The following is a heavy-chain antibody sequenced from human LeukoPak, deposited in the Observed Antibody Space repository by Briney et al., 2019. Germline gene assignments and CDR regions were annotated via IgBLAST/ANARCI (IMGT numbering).Heavy chain of an antibody. CDR1: GFTFSTYA. V-gene: IGHV3-23*01. D-gene: IGHD2-15*01. CDR3: AKSIGGVVVVAADY. Sequence: GGSLRLSCAASGFTFSTYAMGWVRQAPGEGLGWGSVISGSGGSTYYADSVKGRFTLSRDNSKNTIYLQMNSLRAEDTAVYYCAKSIGGVVVVAADYWGQGTLVTVSS. J-gene: IGHJ4*02. CDR2: ISGSGGST.